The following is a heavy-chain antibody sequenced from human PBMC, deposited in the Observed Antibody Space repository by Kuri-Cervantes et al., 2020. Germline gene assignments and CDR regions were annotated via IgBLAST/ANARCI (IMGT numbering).Heavy chain of an antibody. CDR3: ARDHLGTFDY. CDR2: INHSGST. D-gene: IGHD3-16*01. Sequence: SQTLSLTCAVYGGSFSGYYWSWIRQPPGKGLEWIGEINHSGSTNYNPSLKSRLDISADTSKNQFSLKLSSVTAADTAVYYCARDHLGTFDYWGQGTLVTVSS. J-gene: IGHJ4*02. CDR1: GGSFSGYY. V-gene: IGHV4-34*01.